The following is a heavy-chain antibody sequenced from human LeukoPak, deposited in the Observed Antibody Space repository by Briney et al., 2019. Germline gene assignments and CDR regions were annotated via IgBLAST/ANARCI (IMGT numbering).Heavy chain of an antibody. Sequence: PSETLSLTCAVYGGSFSGYYWSWIRQPPGKGLEWIGEINHSGSTNYNPSLKSRVTISVDTSKNQFSLKLSSVTAADTAVYYCARHVAYDFWSGSSPTGFDPRGQGTLVTVSS. V-gene: IGHV4-34*01. CDR1: GGSFSGYY. J-gene: IGHJ5*02. CDR2: INHSGST. D-gene: IGHD3-3*01. CDR3: ARHVAYDFWSGSSPTGFDP.